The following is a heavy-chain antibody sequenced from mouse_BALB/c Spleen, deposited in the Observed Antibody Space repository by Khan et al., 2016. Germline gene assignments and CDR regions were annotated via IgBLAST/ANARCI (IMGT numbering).Heavy chain of an antibody. Sequence: EVELVESGGGLVKPGGSLKLSCAASGFTFSDYYMYWVRQTPEKRLEWVATISDGGSYTYYPDSVKGRFTISRDNAKTTLYLQMRSLKSEDTAMYYCARDDRGFAYWGQGTLVTVSA. CDR2: ISDGGSYT. V-gene: IGHV5-4*02. CDR1: GFTFSDYY. J-gene: IGHJ3*01. D-gene: IGHD2-14*01. CDR3: ARDDRGFAY.